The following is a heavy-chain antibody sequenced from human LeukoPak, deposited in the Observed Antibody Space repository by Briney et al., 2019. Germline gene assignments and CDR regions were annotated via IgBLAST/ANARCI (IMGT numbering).Heavy chain of an antibody. J-gene: IGHJ5*02. CDR1: GYTFTSYY. V-gene: IGHV1-46*01. CDR3: ARGSIVVVPAANNWFDP. Sequence: GASVKVSFTSSGYTFTSYYMHWVRQAPGQGLEWMGIINPSGGSTNKAQKFYGRVTMTRDTSTSTVYMELSSLRSEDTAVYYCARGSIVVVPAANNWFDPWGQGTLVTVSS. D-gene: IGHD2-2*01. CDR2: INPSGGST.